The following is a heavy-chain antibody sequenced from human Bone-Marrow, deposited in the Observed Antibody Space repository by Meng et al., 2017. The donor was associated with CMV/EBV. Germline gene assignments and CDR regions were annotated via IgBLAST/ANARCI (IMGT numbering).Heavy chain of an antibody. CDR3: LMGHYNGA. CDR2: IKHDGSAL. CDR1: GFTFSNFW. D-gene: IGHD2-8*01. Sequence: GESLKISCAASGFTFSNFWMNWVRQAPGKGLEWVANIKHDGSALYYVDSVKGRFSISRDNARSSLYLQMTSLRVEDTGVYYCLMGHYNGAWGQGTLITVSS. V-gene: IGHV3-7*01. J-gene: IGHJ5*02.